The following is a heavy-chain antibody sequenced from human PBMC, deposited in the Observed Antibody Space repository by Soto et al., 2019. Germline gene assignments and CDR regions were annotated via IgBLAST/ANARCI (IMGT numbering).Heavy chain of an antibody. CDR3: AKGFSYSVIDY. D-gene: IGHD5-18*01. V-gene: IGHV3-30*18. CDR1: GFTFSTYG. Sequence: QVQLVESGGGVVQPGRSLRLSCAASGFTFSTYGMHWVRQAPGKGLEWGAVISYDGSNKYYADSVKGRFTISRDNSKNTLYLQMSSLRAEDTALYYCAKGFSYSVIDYWGQGTLVTVSS. CDR2: ISYDGSNK. J-gene: IGHJ4*02.